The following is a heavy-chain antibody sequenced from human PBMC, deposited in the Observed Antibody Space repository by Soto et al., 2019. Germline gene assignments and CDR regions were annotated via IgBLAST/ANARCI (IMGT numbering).Heavy chain of an antibody. CDR1: GFTFSSYT. CDR3: AREDWNAGHYCGMGV. D-gene: IGHD1-1*01. V-gene: IGHV3-33*01. J-gene: IGHJ6*02. CDR2: IWHDGSNK. Sequence: QVQVVESGGGVVQPGRSLRLSCAASGFTFSSYTMYWVRQAPGKGLEGVAVIWHDGSNKDYVDSVKGRFTISRDNSKNTMYLQMIIMRAEKTTVYYCAREDWNAGHYCGMGVWGQGTTVTVSS.